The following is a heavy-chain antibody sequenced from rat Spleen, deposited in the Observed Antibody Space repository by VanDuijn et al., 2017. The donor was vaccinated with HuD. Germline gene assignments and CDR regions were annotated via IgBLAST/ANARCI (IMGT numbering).Heavy chain of an antibody. CDR2: ISPSGGST. CDR3: TRGRLTIAAPFAY. V-gene: IGHV5-19*01. D-gene: IGHD1-2*01. J-gene: IGHJ3*01. CDR1: GFTFSNYD. Sequence: EVQLVESGGGLVQPGRSLKLSCAASGFTFSNYDMAWVRQAPTKGLEWVASISPSGGSTYYRDSVKGRFTISRDNAKSTLYLQMNSLRSEDTATYYCTRGRLTIAAPFAYWGQGTLVTVSS.